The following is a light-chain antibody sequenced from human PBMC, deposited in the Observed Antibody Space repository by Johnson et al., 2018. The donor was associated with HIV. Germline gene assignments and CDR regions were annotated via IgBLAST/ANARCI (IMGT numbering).Light chain of an antibody. J-gene: IGLJ1*01. CDR3: GTWDSSLSAWV. Sequence: QSVLTQPPSVSAAPGQKVTISCSGSSSNIGNNYVSWYQQFPGTAPKLLIYETNKRPSGIPDRFSGSKSGTSATLGITGLQTGDEADYYCGTWDSSLSAWVFGTGTKVTVL. CDR1: SSNIGNNY. CDR2: ETN. V-gene: IGLV1-51*02.